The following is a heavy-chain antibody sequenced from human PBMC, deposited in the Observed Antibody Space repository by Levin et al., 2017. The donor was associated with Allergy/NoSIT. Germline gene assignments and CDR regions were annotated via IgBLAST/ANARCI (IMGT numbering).Heavy chain of an antibody. J-gene: IGHJ6*02. CDR3: ARGSVRYPYGYGMDV. CDR2: IYYSGNI. Sequence: PSETLSLTCTVSGDSISSSSYFWVWIRQPPGKGLEWIGSIYYSGNIYYNSSLRSRVTIAVDTSKNQLSLRLSSVTAADTAVYWCARGSVRYPYGYGMDVWGQGTTVTVSS. CDR1: GDSISSSSYF. V-gene: IGHV4-39*07. D-gene: IGHD3-10*01.